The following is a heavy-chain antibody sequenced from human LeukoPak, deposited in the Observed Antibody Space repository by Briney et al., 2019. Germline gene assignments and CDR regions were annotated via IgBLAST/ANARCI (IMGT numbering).Heavy chain of an antibody. CDR2: ISYSGST. CDR3: ARARTRLWFGELLFGEIDY. Sequence: SETLSLTCTVSGASINNYYWTWIRQPPGKGLEWIGYISYSGSTNYNPSLKSRVTISIDTSKKQFSLRLSSVTAADTAVYYCARARTRLWFGELLFGEIDYWGQGTLVTVSS. D-gene: IGHD3-10*01. J-gene: IGHJ4*02. CDR1: GASINNYY. V-gene: IGHV4-59*01.